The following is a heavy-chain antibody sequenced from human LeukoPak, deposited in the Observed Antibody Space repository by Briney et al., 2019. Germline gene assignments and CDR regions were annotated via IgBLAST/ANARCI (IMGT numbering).Heavy chain of an antibody. CDR2: IRPDASDT. V-gene: IGHV3-7*03. D-gene: IGHD1-26*01. Sequence: PGGSLRLSCAASGFTFRNNWMNWIPQTPGKGLEWVANIRPDASDTGYVDSVKGRFTISRDNAKNLLYLQMNSLRVDVTAVYYCTSISLGANEDYWGQGTRVTVSS. CDR3: TSISLGANEDY. CDR1: GFTFRNNW. J-gene: IGHJ4*02.